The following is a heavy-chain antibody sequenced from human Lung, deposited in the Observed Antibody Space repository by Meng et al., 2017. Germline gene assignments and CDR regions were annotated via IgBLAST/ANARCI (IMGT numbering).Heavy chain of an antibody. CDR2: INHGGST. J-gene: IGHJ4*02. CDR1: GGSISVSY. V-gene: IGHV4-34*01. Sequence: QQWGAGRLRPPENLSLTGAVYGGSISVSYWSWIRQSPAKGLEWIGKINHGGSTNYNPSLESRVTISVDTPKNQFSLRLTSMTVADTAVYYCARERHSTIIRGVIDFWGQGALVTVSS. D-gene: IGHD3-10*01. CDR3: ARERHSTIIRGVIDF.